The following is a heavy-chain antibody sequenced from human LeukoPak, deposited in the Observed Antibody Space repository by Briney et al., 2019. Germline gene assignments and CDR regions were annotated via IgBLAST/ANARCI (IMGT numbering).Heavy chain of an antibody. D-gene: IGHD4-17*01. CDR3: ARGYHGDYGYLGPDY. Sequence: GGSLRLSCAASGFTFSSYAMHWVRQAPGKGLEWVAVISYDGSNKYYADSVKGRFTIFRDNSKNTLYLQMNSLRAEDTAVYYCARGYHGDYGYLGPDYWGQGTLVTVSS. J-gene: IGHJ4*02. V-gene: IGHV3-30-3*01. CDR1: GFTFSSYA. CDR2: ISYDGSNK.